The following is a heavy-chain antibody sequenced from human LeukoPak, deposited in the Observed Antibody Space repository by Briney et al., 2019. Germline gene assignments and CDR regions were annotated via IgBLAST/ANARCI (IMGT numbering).Heavy chain of an antibody. CDR1: GYTFTSYD. J-gene: IGHJ3*02. Sequence: ASVKVSCKASGYTFTSYDINWVRQATGQGLEWMGWMNPNSGNTGYAQKFQGRVTITRYTSISTAYMELSSLRSEDTAVYYCARVIAAAPSSPYDAFDIWGQGTMVTVSS. V-gene: IGHV1-8*01. CDR2: MNPNSGNT. D-gene: IGHD6-13*01. CDR3: ARVIAAAPSSPYDAFDI.